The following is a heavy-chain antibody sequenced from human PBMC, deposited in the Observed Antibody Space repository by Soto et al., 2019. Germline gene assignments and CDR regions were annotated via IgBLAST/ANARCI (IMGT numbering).Heavy chain of an antibody. D-gene: IGHD1-26*01. J-gene: IGHJ6*02. CDR3: AKAPYFEAYGMDV. CDR1: GFTFRTYV. Sequence: GGSLRLSCAASGFTFRTYVMNWVRQAPGKGLNWVASISGSGGTIHYAASVKGRFTISRDNSNNTLYLQMKTLRAEDTAIYYCAKAPYFEAYGMDVWGQGTTVTVSS. CDR2: ISGSGGTI. V-gene: IGHV3-23*01.